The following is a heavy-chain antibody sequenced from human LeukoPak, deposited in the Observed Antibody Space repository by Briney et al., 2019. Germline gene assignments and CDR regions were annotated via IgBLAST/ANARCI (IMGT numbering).Heavy chain of an antibody. D-gene: IGHD6-6*01. Sequence: GASVKVSCKASGYTFTGYYVHWVRQAPGQGLEWMGWINPNSGGTNYAQKFQGRVTMTRDTSISTAYMELSRLRSDDTAVYYCARSNFEYSSSSDYWGQGTLVTVSS. CDR2: INPNSGGT. CDR1: GYTFTGYY. J-gene: IGHJ4*02. CDR3: ARSNFEYSSSSDY. V-gene: IGHV1-2*02.